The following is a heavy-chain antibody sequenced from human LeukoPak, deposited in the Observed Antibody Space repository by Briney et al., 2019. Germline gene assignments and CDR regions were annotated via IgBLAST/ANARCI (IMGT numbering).Heavy chain of an antibody. CDR1: GYTFTGYY. D-gene: IGHD3-22*01. Sequence: ASVKVSCKPSGYTFTGYYIHWVRQAPGRGLEFIGWINPNTGGTNYAQKFQGRVTMTRDTSISTAYMELTGLKSDDTAVYYCAREGGYYSDYFDYWGQGTLVTVSS. J-gene: IGHJ4*02. V-gene: IGHV1-2*02. CDR3: AREGGYYSDYFDY. CDR2: INPNTGGT.